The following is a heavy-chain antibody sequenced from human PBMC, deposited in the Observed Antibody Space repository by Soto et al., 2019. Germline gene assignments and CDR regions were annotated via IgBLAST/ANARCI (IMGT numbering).Heavy chain of an antibody. CDR2: INDRTTAI. J-gene: IGHJ4*02. Sequence: PGGSLRLSCAASGFTFSSYGMNWVRQAPGRGLEWVSHINDRTTAIYYADSVKGRFTISRDNARNTLYLQINSLRDEDTAVYYCARDRRWAIDYWGQGTLVTVSS. CDR1: GFTFSSYG. V-gene: IGHV3-48*02. CDR3: ARDRRWAIDY. D-gene: IGHD6-13*01.